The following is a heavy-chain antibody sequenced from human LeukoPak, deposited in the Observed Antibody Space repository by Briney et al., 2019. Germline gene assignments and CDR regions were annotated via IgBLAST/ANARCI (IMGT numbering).Heavy chain of an antibody. CDR3: ASYSTSSRAGFDY. CDR1: GFTFSDYS. J-gene: IGHJ4*02. CDR2: ISSSSSTV. D-gene: IGHD6-6*01. V-gene: IGHV3-48*04. Sequence: GGSLRLSCAASGFTFSDYSMNWVRQAPGKGLEWVSYISSSSSTVYYADSVKGRFTISRDNAKNSLYLQMNSLRAEDTALYYCASYSTSSRAGFDYWGQGTLVTVSS.